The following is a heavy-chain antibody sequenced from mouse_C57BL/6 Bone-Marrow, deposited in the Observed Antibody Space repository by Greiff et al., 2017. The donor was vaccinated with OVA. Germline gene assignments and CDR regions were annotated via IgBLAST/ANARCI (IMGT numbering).Heavy chain of an antibody. CDR1: GFTFSDYG. V-gene: IGHV5-17*01. Sequence: EVKLVESGGGLVKPGGSLKLSCAASGFTFSDYGMHWVRQAPEKGLAWVAYISSGSSTIYYADTVKGRFTISRDNAKNTLFLQMTSLRSEDTAMYYCAREGDYDWFAYWGQGTLVTVSA. CDR2: ISSGSSTI. D-gene: IGHD2-4*01. J-gene: IGHJ3*01. CDR3: AREGDYDWFAY.